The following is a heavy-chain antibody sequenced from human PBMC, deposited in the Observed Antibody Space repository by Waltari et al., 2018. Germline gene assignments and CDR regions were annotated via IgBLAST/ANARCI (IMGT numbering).Heavy chain of an antibody. Sequence: EVQVVESGGGLVQPGGSLRLSCVASGFTFSSHWLHWVRQVSGKGLEWVSRITTDETNTAYADAVKGRFTVSRDNAKNTVYLQMTSVRAEDTGIYYCARERHPLMEVGYLLALDPWGQGTLVTVSS. CDR1: GFTFSSHW. J-gene: IGHJ5*02. CDR2: ITTDETNT. D-gene: IGHD2-21*01. V-gene: IGHV3-74*03. CDR3: ARERHPLMEVGYLLALDP.